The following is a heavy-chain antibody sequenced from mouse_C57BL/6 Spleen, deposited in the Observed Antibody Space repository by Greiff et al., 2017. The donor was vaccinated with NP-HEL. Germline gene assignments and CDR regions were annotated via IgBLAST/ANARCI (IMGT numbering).Heavy chain of an antibody. V-gene: IGHV1-69*01. D-gene: IGHD2-3*01. CDR1: GYTFTSYW. CDR3: ARQDDPYAMDY. Sequence: QVQLKQPGAELVMPGASVKLSCKASGYTFTSYWMHWVKQRPGQGLEWIGEIDPSDSYTNYNQKFKGKSTLTVDKSSSTAYMQLSSLTSEDSAVYYCARQDDPYAMDYWGQGTSVTVSS. J-gene: IGHJ4*01. CDR2: IDPSDSYT.